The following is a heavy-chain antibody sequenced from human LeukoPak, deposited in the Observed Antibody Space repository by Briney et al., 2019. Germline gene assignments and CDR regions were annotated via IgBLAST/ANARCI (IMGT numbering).Heavy chain of an antibody. CDR1: GFTFDDYT. J-gene: IGHJ4*02. CDR2: ISGSGGST. CDR3: AKKQQLDYYFDY. Sequence: PGGSLRLSCAASGFTFDDYTMHWVRQAPGKGLEWVSAISGSGGSTYYADSVKGRFTISRDNSKNTLYLQMNSLRAEDTAVYYCAKKQQLDYYFDYWGQGTLVTVSS. D-gene: IGHD6-13*01. V-gene: IGHV3-23*01.